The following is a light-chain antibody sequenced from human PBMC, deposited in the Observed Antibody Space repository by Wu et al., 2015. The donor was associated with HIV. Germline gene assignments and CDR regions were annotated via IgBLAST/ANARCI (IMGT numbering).Light chain of an antibody. V-gene: IGKV1-5*03. CDR2: QAS. J-gene: IGKJ1*01. Sequence: DIQLTQSPSTLSASIGDRVIITCRASQSISSWLAWYHQKPGKAPKLLIYQASSLEKGVPPRFSGSGSETEFTLTISCLQPDDFATYYCQQYNSYWTFGQGTKVEIK. CDR3: QQYNSYWT. CDR1: QSISSW.